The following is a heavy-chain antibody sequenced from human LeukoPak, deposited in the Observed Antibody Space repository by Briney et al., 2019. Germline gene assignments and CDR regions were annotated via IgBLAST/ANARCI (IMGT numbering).Heavy chain of an antibody. Sequence: GASVKVSCKASGYTFTGYYMHWVRQAPGQGLEWMGWINPSSGGTNYAQKFQGRVTMTRDTSISTAYMELSRLRSDDTAVYYWARDLFLARGGGWFDPWGQGTLVTVSS. V-gene: IGHV1-2*02. CDR3: ARDLFLARGGGWFDP. J-gene: IGHJ5*02. CDR1: GYTFTGYY. CDR2: INPSSGGT. D-gene: IGHD6-6*01.